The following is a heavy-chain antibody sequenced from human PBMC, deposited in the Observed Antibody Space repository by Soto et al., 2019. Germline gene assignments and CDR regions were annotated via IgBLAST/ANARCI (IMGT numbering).Heavy chain of an antibody. CDR3: ARHGGYCSGGSCYPIYYGMDV. Sequence: SVTLSINCSFNGFSIISSSCYWEYIGKPPGHVLECIGSIYYSGSTYYNPSLKSRVTISVDTSKNLFSLKLSSVTAADTAVYYCARHGGYCSGGSCYPIYYGMDVWGQGTTVT. CDR1: GFSIISSSCY. J-gene: IGHJ6*02. V-gene: IGHV4-39*01. D-gene: IGHD2-15*01. CDR2: IYYSGST.